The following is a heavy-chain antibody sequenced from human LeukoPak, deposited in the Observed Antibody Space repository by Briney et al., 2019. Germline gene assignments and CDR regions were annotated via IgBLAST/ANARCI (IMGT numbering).Heavy chain of an antibody. CDR3: ARLFGGVTTFDY. Sequence: GGSLRLSCAASGFTFSAFWMSWVRQGPGKGLEWVASIKPDGSDSHHVDSVMGRFTISRDNAKNLLYLQMNSLSAEDTAVYYCARLFGGVTTFDYWGQGTLVTVSS. J-gene: IGHJ4*02. CDR2: IKPDGSDS. CDR1: GFTFSAFW. D-gene: IGHD4-17*01. V-gene: IGHV3-7*01.